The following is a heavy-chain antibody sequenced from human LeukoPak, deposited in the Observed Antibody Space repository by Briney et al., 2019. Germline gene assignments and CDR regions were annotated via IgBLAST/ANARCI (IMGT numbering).Heavy chain of an antibody. J-gene: IGHJ4*02. D-gene: IGHD3-9*01. Sequence: SETLSLTCAVSGGSISSGGYSWSWIRQPPGKGLEWIGYIYHSGSTYYNPSLKSRVTISVDRSKNQFSLKLSSVTAADTAVYYCARGRYFDWFLDYWGQGTLVTVSS. CDR2: IYHSGST. V-gene: IGHV4-30-2*01. CDR3: ARGRYFDWFLDY. CDR1: GGSISSGGYS.